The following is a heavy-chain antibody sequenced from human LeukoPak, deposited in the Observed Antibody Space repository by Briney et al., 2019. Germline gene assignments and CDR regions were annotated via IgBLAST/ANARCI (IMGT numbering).Heavy chain of an antibody. J-gene: IGHJ5*02. D-gene: IGHD3-9*01. V-gene: IGHV4-34*01. Sequence: SETLSLTCAVYGGSFSGYYWSWIRRPPGKGLEWIGEINHSGSTNYNPSLKSRVTISVDTSKNQFSLKLSSVTAADTAVYYCAREPKAVLRYFDWLPYFDPWGQGTLVTVYS. CDR1: GGSFSGYY. CDR2: INHSGST. CDR3: AREPKAVLRYFDWLPYFDP.